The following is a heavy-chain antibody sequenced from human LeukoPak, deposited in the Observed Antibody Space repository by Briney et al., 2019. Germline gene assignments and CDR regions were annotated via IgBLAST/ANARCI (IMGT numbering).Heavy chain of an antibody. CDR3: AREGRRRRYFDWLPGGMDV. D-gene: IGHD3-9*01. J-gene: IGHJ6*02. CDR2: IYSGGST. Sequence: PGGSLRLSCAASGFTFSSYAMSWVRQAPGKGLEWVSVIYSGGSTYYADSVKGRFTISRDNSKNTLYLQMNSLRAEDTAVYYCAREGRRRRYFDWLPGGMDVWGQGTTVTVSS. V-gene: IGHV3-66*01. CDR1: GFTFSSYA.